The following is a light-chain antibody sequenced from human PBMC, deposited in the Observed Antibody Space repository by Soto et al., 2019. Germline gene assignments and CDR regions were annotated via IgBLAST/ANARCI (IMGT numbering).Light chain of an antibody. CDR3: LLFYTGGRPV. J-gene: IGLJ7*01. CDR1: TGAVASDDY. CDR2: DTN. Sequence: QAVVTQEPSLTVSPGETVTLTCGSSTGAVASDDYPYWVQQKPGQAPRTLIYDTNNKHSWTPARFSGSLLGGKAALTLSGAQPEDEADYYCLLFYTGGRPVFGGGTQPTVL. V-gene: IGLV7-46*01.